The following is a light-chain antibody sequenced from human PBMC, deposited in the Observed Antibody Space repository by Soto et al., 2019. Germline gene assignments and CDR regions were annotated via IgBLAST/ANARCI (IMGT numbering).Light chain of an antibody. CDR1: QSVSSY. Sequence: EIVLTQSPATLSLSPGERATLSCRASQSVSSYLAWYQQKPGQAPRLLIYDASNRATGIPARFSGSGSGTDFILNISSLEPEGFAVYYCQQRSDWPLTCGGGTKVEIK. CDR2: DAS. V-gene: IGKV3-11*01. CDR3: QQRSDWPLT. J-gene: IGKJ4*01.